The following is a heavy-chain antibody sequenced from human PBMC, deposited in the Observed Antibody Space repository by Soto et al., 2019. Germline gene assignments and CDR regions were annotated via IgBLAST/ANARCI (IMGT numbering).Heavy chain of an antibody. Sequence: GGSLRLSCTASGFTFGDYAMSWFRQAPGKGLEWVGFIRSKAYGGTTEYAASVKGRYTISRDDSKSIAYLQMNSLKTEDTAVYYCTRDLVFSSSWPHYYYYYMDVWGKGTTVTVSS. CDR1: GFTFGDYA. V-gene: IGHV3-49*03. J-gene: IGHJ6*03. CDR2: IRSKAYGGTT. CDR3: TRDLVFSSSWPHYYYYYMDV. D-gene: IGHD6-13*01.